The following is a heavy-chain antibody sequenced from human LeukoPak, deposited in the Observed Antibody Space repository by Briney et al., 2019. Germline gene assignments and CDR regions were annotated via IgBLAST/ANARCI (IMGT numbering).Heavy chain of an antibody. CDR1: GYTFTCYY. D-gene: IGHD7-27*01. V-gene: IGHV1-2*02. CDR3: ARALGIGGQYYFDY. CDR2: INPNSGGT. Sequence: ASVKVSCKASGYTFTCYYMHWVRQAPGQGLEWMGWINPNSGGTNYAQKFQGRVTMTRDTSISTAYMELSRLRSDDTAVYYCARALGIGGQYYFDYWGQGTLVTVSS. J-gene: IGHJ4*02.